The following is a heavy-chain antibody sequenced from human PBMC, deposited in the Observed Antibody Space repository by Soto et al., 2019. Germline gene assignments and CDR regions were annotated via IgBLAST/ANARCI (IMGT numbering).Heavy chain of an antibody. Sequence: ESGPTLVNPTQTLTLTCTLSGFSLSSNGVGVGWIRQPPGKALEWLALIYWDDDKRYSPSLKSRLTVTKDTSKNQVVLTMTNMDPVDTATYYCVQSRCGGDCLQSYSSHSYYGLDVWGQGTTVTVSS. J-gene: IGHJ6*02. CDR1: GFSLSSNGVG. CDR2: IYWDDDK. V-gene: IGHV2-5*02. D-gene: IGHD2-21*02. CDR3: VQSRCGGDCLQSYSSHSYYGLDV.